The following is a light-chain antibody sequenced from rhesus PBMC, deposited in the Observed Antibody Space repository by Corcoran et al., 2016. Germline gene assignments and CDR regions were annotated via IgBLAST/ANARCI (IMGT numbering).Light chain of an antibody. Sequence: DIQMTQSPSSLSASVGDRVTITCRASQGISSWLAWYQQKPGKAPNLLIYKASRLQTGVPSRFSGSGSGTDFTLTISRLEHEDFATYYCQQYNSAAWTFGPGTKVEIK. CDR2: KAS. CDR3: QQYNSAAWT. CDR1: QGISSW. J-gene: IGKJ1*01. V-gene: IGKV1-21*01.